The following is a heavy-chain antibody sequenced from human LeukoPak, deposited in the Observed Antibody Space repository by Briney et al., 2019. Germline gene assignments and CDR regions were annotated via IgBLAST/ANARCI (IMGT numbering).Heavy chain of an antibody. CDR1: GGSINSYW. D-gene: IGHD3-16*02. V-gene: IGHV4-4*07. J-gene: IGHJ4*02. CDR3: ARAGYTISSYRFDY. CDR2: IYTTGRT. Sequence: SETLSLNCSVSGGSINSYWWTWIRQPAGKGLEFIGRIYTTGRTNYNPSLKSRVSMSVDTSNNKFSLELRSVTAADTAVYFCARAGYTISSYRFDYWGQGALVTVSS.